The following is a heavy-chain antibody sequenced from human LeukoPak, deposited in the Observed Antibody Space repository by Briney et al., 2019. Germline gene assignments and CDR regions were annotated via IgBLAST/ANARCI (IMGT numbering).Heavy chain of an antibody. V-gene: IGHV1-8*01. D-gene: IGHD3-10*01. CDR1: GYTFTSYD. J-gene: IGHJ6*03. CDR3: ARGHNRQGLLWFGELFHSHRTYYYYMDV. Sequence: GASVKVSCKASGYTFTSYDINWVRQATGQGLEWMGWMNPNSGNTGYAQKFQGRVTMTRNTSISTAYMELSSLRSEDTAVYYCARGHNRQGLLWFGELFHSHRTYYYYMDVWGKGTTVTISS. CDR2: MNPNSGNT.